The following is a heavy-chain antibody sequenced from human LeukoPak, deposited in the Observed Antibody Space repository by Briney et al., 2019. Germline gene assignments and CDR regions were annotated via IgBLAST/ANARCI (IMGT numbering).Heavy chain of an antibody. CDR1: GGSISSGGYY. D-gene: IGHD5-18*01. J-gene: IGHJ4*02. Sequence: SETLSLTCTVSGGSISSGGYYWSWIRQHPGKGLEWIGYIYYSGSTYYNPSLKSRVTISVDTSKNQFSLKLSSVTAADTAVYYCAREPTGRGYSYIDYWGQGTLVTVSS. CDR2: IYYSGST. V-gene: IGHV4-31*03. CDR3: AREPTGRGYSYIDY.